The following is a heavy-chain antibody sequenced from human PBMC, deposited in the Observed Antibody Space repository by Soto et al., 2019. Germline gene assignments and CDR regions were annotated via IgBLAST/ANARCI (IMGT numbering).Heavy chain of an antibody. V-gene: IGHV2-5*02. CDR2: IYWDDDK. D-gene: IGHD7-27*01. Sequence: QITLKESGPTLVKPTQTLTLTCTFSGFSLSTSGVGVGWIRQPPGKALEWLALIYWDDDKRYSPSLKRRLTSTKDTSKNQVVLTMTNMDPVDTATYCCAHTLPPWGGMDVWGQGTTVTVSS. CDR1: GFSLSTSGVG. J-gene: IGHJ6*02. CDR3: AHTLPPWGGMDV.